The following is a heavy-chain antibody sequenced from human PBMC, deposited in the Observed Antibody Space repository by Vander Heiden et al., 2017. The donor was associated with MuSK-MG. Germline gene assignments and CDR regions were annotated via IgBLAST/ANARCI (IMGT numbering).Heavy chain of an antibody. J-gene: IGHJ3*02. V-gene: IGHV3-33*01. D-gene: IGHD3-9*01. CDR3: ARGAPRARYDAFDI. CDR2: IWYDGSNK. CDR1: GFTFSSYG. Sequence: QVQLVESGGGVVQPGRSLRLSCAASGFTFSSYGMHWVRQAQGKGLEWVAVIWYDGSNKYYADSVKGRFTISRDNSKNTLYLQMNSLRAEDTAVYYCARGAPRARYDAFDIWGQGTMVTVSS.